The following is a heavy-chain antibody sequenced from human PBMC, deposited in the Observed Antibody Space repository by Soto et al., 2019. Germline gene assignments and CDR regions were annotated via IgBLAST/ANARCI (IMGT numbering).Heavy chain of an antibody. V-gene: IGHV4-28*01. CDR1: GYSISSSNW. CDR2: IYYSGST. J-gene: IGHJ1*01. D-gene: IGHD2-21*02. CDR3: ARTRSGDHVIH. Sequence: SETLSLTCAVSGYSISSSNWWGWIRQPPGKGLEWIGYIYYSGSTYYNPSLKSRVTMSVDTSKNQFFLKLSSVTAVDTAVYYCARTRSGDHVIHWGQGTLVTVSS.